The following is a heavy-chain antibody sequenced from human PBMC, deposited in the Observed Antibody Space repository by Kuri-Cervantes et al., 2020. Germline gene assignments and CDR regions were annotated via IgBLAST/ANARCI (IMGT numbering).Heavy chain of an antibody. D-gene: IGHD6-19*01. V-gene: IGHV3-48*04. Sequence: GESLKISCAASGFTFSSYSMNWVRQAPGKGLEWVSYISSSGSTIYYADSVKGRFTISRDNARNSLYLQMNSLRVEDTAVYYCARGVGTQWPPQWGQGTLVTVSS. CDR2: ISSSGSTI. CDR3: ARGVGTQWPPQ. CDR1: GFTFSSYS. J-gene: IGHJ4*02.